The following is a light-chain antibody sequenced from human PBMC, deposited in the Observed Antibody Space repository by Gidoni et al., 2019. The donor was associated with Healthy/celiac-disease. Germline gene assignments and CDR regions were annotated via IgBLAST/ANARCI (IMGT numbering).Light chain of an antibody. V-gene: IGKV3-11*01. CDR3: QQRSNWTPLT. Sequence: MVLPQSPVTLSLSPGDRATLSCRTSHSVSSYLAWYHQKPGQAPRLLIYDASNSATGIPARFSGSGSWTDFTITISSREPEDFAVDYCQQRSNWTPLTFGGGTKVEIK. CDR1: HSVSSY. J-gene: IGKJ4*01. CDR2: DAS.